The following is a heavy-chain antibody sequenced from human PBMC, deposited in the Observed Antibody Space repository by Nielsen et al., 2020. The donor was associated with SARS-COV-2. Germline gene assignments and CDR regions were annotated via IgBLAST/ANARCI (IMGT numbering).Heavy chain of an antibody. CDR3: AKSPQNRYYDSSGYWDY. D-gene: IGHD3-22*01. Sequence: GESLKISCAASGFTFSSYGMHWVRQAPGKGLEWVAVIWYDESNKYYADSVKGRFTISRDNSKNTLYLQMNSLRAEDTAVYYCAKSPQNRYYDSSGYWDYWGQGTLVTVSS. V-gene: IGHV3-33*06. CDR1: GFTFSSYG. CDR2: IWYDESNK. J-gene: IGHJ4*02.